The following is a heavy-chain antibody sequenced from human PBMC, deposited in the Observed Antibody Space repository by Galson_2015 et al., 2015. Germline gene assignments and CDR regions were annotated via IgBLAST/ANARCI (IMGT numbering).Heavy chain of an antibody. J-gene: IGHJ4*02. CDR1: GFTFSSYG. V-gene: IGHV3-33*01. CDR2: IWYDGSNK. D-gene: IGHD3-10*01. CDR3: ARAPHSTWDGSGSYYIN. Sequence: SLRLSCAASGFTFSSYGMHWVRQAPGKGLEWVAVIWYDGSNKYYADSVKGRFTISRDNSKNTLYLQMNSLRAEDTAVYYCARAPHSTWDGSGSYYINWGQGTLVTVSS.